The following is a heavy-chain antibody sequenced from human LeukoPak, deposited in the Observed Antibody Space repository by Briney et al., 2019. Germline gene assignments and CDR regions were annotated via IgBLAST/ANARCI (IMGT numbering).Heavy chain of an antibody. J-gene: IGHJ4*02. V-gene: IGHV3-13*01. CDR2: IGSAGDT. D-gene: IGHD3-10*01. CDR1: GFTFSNYD. Sequence: PGGSLRLSCAASGFTFSNYDMHWVRQATGKGLEWVSVIGSAGDTYYPGSVKGRFIISRENAKNSLYVHMNSLRAGDTAVYYCAILFGAFDYWGQGTLVTVSS. CDR3: AILFGAFDY.